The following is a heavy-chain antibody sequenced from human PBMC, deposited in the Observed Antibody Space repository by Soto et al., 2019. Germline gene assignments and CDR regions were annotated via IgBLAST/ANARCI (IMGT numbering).Heavy chain of an antibody. J-gene: IGHJ4*02. Sequence: PSEPLSLTCTASGATISSYSWSRIRQPPGKGLEWIGYIYYSGSTNYNPSLKSRVTISVDTSKNQFSLKLNSMTAADTAVYYCARHNYGSGSTYFDYWGQGTLVTVS. CDR3: ARHNYGSGSTYFDY. V-gene: IGHV4-59*08. CDR1: GATISSYS. D-gene: IGHD3-10*01. CDR2: IYYSGST.